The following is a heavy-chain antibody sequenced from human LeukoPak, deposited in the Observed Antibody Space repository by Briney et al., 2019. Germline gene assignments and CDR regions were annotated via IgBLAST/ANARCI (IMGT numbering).Heavy chain of an antibody. CDR3: ARDYAGIQLWLDY. J-gene: IGHJ4*02. V-gene: IGHV3-64*01. CDR2: ISSNGGST. D-gene: IGHD5-18*01. Sequence: GGSLRLSCAASGFTFSINAMHWVRQAPGKGLEYVSTISSNGGSTYYANSVKGRFTISRDNSKNTLYLQMGSLRVEDMAVYYCARDYAGIQLWLDYWGQGTLVTVSS. CDR1: GFTFSINA.